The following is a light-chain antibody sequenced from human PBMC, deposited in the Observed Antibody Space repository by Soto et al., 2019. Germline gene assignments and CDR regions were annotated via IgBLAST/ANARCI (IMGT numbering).Light chain of an antibody. V-gene: IGKV1-33*01. CDR2: AAS. CDR3: QQYDNLPLT. Sequence: DNQITQSPSSLSASVGDRVTITCRASQTTNNYLNWYQLKPGKAPKLLIYAASTLQTGVPSRFTGSGSGTDFTFTISSLQPEDIATYFCQQYDNLPLTFGGGTKVDIK. J-gene: IGKJ4*01. CDR1: QTTNNY.